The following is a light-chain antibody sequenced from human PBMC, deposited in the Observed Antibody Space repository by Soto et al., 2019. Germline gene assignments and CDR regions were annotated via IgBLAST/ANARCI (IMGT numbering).Light chain of an antibody. V-gene: IGKV1-8*01. Sequence: AIRMTQSPSSFSASTGDRVTITCRASQGISSYLAWYQQKPGKAPKLLIYAASTLQSGVPSRFRGSGSGTDFTLTIISLQPEDFATYYCQQTYSTPRGTFGQGTKVDIK. J-gene: IGKJ1*01. CDR3: QQTYSTPRGT. CDR2: AAS. CDR1: QGISSY.